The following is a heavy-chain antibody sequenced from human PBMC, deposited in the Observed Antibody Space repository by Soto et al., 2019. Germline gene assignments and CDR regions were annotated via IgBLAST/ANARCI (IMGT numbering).Heavy chain of an antibody. CDR2: IYYSGST. CDR3: ARSRITIFGVGIFDY. D-gene: IGHD3-3*01. CDR1: GGSISSGDYY. V-gene: IGHV4-30-4*01. Sequence: PSETLSLTCTVSGGSISSGDYYWSWTRQPPGKGLEWIGYIYYSGSTYYNPSLKSRVTISVDTSKNQFSLKLSSVTAADTAVYYCARSRITIFGVGIFDYWGQGTLVTVSS. J-gene: IGHJ4*02.